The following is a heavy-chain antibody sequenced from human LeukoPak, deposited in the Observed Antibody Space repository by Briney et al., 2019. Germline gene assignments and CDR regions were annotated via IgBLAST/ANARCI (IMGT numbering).Heavy chain of an antibody. D-gene: IGHD6-13*01. V-gene: IGHV4-59*02. J-gene: IGHJ4*02. CDR3: ARGMSSTWFDSTSKYYFDC. CDR2: LSDTGNT. Sequence: PSETLSLTCTVSDGSVSDYFWSWMRQSPGKGLEWIGYLSDTGNTNSNPSLKSRFSMSVDTSRNQFSLRLTSVTAADTAVYYCARGMSSTWFDSTSKYYFDCWGPGTPVTVSS. CDR1: DGSVSDYF.